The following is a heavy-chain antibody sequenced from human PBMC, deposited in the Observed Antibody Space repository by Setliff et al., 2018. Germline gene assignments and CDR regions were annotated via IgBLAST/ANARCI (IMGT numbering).Heavy chain of an antibody. J-gene: IGHJ4*02. V-gene: IGHV3-21*01. Sequence: PGGSLRLSCAASEFTFGHYNMNWVRQAPGKGLEWVSSISDTTNFIYYADSVKGRFTISRDTAKNSLYLQMNSLRAEDSAVYYCASYYYGSGSSYIPPHLDYWGLGTLVTVSS. D-gene: IGHD3-10*01. CDR2: ISDTTNFI. CDR1: EFTFGHYN. CDR3: ASYYYGSGSSYIPPHLDY.